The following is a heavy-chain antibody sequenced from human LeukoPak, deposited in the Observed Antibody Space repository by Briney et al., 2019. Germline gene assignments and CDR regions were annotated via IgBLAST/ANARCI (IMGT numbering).Heavy chain of an antibody. CDR2: INPSGGST. D-gene: IGHD3-10*01. CDR1: GYTFTSYY. V-gene: IGHV1-46*01. J-gene: IGHJ4*02. CDR3: ARSSMVRGAPAYYFDY. Sequence: ASVKVSCKASGYTFTSYYMHWVRQAPGQGLEWMGIINPSGGSTSYAQKFQGRVTMTRDTSTSTVYMELSSLRSEDTAVYYCARSSMVRGAPAYYFDYWGQGTLVTVSP.